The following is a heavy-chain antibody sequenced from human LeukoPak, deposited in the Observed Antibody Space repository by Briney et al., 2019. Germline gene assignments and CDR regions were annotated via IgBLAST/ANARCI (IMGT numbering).Heavy chain of an antibody. Sequence: SETLSLTCAVSGYSIISGYFWGWIRQPPGKGLEWIGTIYHSGSTYYNPSLKSRVTISVDTSKNQFSLKLSSVTAADTAVYYCARDRGVRGVSFFDYWGQGTLVTVSS. CDR2: IYHSGST. J-gene: IGHJ4*02. D-gene: IGHD3-10*01. CDR1: GYSIISGYF. CDR3: ARDRGVRGVSFFDY. V-gene: IGHV4-38-2*02.